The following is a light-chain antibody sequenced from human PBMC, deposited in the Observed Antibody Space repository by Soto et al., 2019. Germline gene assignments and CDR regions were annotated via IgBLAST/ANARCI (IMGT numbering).Light chain of an antibody. V-gene: IGLV2-14*01. J-gene: IGLJ1*01. CDR1: SSDVGGYNY. CDR2: EVT. CDR3: SSYTTSSTRV. Sequence: QSALTQPASVSGSPGQSITISCTGTSSDVGGYNYVSWYQQHPGKVPNLIIYEVTNRPSGVSNRFSGSKSGNTASLTISGLQAEDEADYYCSSYTTSSTRVFGPGTKVTVL.